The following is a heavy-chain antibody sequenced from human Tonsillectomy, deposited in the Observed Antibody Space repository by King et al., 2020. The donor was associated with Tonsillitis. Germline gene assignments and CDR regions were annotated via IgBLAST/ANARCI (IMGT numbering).Heavy chain of an antibody. V-gene: IGHV5-51*01. D-gene: IGHD3-22*01. Sequence: EVQLVESGAEVKKPGESLKISCKGSGYSFTSYWIGWVRQMPGKGLEWMGIIYPGDSDTRYSPSFQGQVTISADKSISTAYLQWSSLKASDTAMYYCARLWELGFDYYESSGYYYGGHFEYWGQGTLVTVSS. CDR2: IYPGDSDT. CDR1: GYSFTSYW. J-gene: IGHJ4*02. CDR3: ARLWELGFDYYESSGYYYGGHFEY.